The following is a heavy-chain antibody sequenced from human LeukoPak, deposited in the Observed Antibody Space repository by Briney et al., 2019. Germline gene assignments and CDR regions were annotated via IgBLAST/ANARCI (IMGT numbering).Heavy chain of an antibody. CDR1: GGSISSYY. V-gene: IGHV4-59*01. D-gene: IGHD3-10*01. CDR3: ARSGKLWFGELLVFDY. Sequence: SETLSLTCTVSGGSISSYYWSWIRQPPGKGLEWIGYIYYSGSTNYNPSLKSRVTISVDTSKNQFSLKLSSVPAADTAVYYCARSGKLWFGELLVFDYWGQGTLVTVSS. CDR2: IYYSGST. J-gene: IGHJ4*02.